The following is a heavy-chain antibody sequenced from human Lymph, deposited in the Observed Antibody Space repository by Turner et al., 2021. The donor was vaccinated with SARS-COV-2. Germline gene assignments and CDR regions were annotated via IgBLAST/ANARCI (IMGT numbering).Heavy chain of an antibody. CDR1: GFTVSSNY. D-gene: IGHD4-17*01. J-gene: IGHJ4*02. CDR3: ARVLPYGDYFDF. V-gene: IGHV3-53*01. CDR2: IYSGGST. Sequence: EVQLVESGGGLIQPGGSLRLSCAASGFTVSSNYMSWVRQAQGKGLEWVSLIYSGGSTLYADFVKGRFTISRDNSKNRLYLQMNSLRADDTAVYYCARVLPYGDYFDFWGQGTLVTVSS.